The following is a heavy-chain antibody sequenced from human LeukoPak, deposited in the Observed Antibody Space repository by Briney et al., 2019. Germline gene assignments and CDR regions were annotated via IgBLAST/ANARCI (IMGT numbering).Heavy chain of an antibody. CDR3: ARQPAGKDDY. V-gene: IGHV4-39*01. J-gene: IGHJ4*02. CDR1: GGSISSSSYY. D-gene: IGHD1-14*01. Sequence: SETLSLTCTVSGGSISSSSYYWGWIRQPPGKGLEWIGSIYYSGSTYYNPSLKSRVTISVDTSKNQFSLKLSSVTAAGTAVYYCARQPAGKDDYWGQGTLVTVSS. CDR2: IYYSGST.